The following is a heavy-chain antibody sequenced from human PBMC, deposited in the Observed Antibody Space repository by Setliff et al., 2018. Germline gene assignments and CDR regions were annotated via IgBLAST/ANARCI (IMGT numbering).Heavy chain of an antibody. CDR3: SRLVRYCSTTTCQRASGAEV. D-gene: IGHD2-8*01. J-gene: IGHJ4*02. CDR2: ISGYTGNT. CDR1: GYTFANYG. V-gene: IGHV1-18*01. Sequence: ASVKVSCKASGYTFANYGVTWVRQAPGQGLEWMGWISGYTGNTNYAQELQGRVSMTTDTSTNTAYMELSNLRYDDTAIYYCSRLVRYCSTTTCQRASGAEVWGQGTLVTVSS.